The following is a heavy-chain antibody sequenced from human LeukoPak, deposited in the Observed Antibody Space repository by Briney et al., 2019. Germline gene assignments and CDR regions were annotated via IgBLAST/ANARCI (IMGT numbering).Heavy chain of an antibody. CDR3: ARQQTIAAAGTRYYGMDV. Sequence: SETLSLTCTVSGGSISSSSYYWGWIRQPPGKGLEWIGTIYYSGSTNYNPSLKSRVTMSVDTSKNQFSLKLSSVTAADTAVYYCARQQTIAAAGTRYYGMDVWGQGTTVTVSS. J-gene: IGHJ6*02. V-gene: IGHV4-39*01. CDR2: IYYSGST. D-gene: IGHD6-13*01. CDR1: GGSISSSSYY.